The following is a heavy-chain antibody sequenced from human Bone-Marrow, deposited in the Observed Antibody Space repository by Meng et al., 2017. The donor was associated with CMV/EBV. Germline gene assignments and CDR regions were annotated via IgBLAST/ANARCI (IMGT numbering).Heavy chain of an antibody. Sequence: GESLKISCAASGFTFSDYHMSWIRQAPGRGLEWISYISSSGTTIYYADSVKGRFTISRENAKNSLYLQMNSLTAEDTALYYCARARIAVAGIGRFDPWGQGTLVTASS. CDR1: GFTFSDYH. V-gene: IGHV3-11*04. J-gene: IGHJ5*02. CDR3: ARARIAVAGIGRFDP. CDR2: ISSSGTTI. D-gene: IGHD6-19*01.